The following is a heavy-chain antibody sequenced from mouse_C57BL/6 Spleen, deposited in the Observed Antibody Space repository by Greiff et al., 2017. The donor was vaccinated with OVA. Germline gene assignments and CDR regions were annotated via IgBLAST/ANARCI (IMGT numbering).Heavy chain of an antibody. CDR3: ARNWDVGVYFDY. D-gene: IGHD4-1*01. CDR1: GYTFTSYW. V-gene: IGHV1-50*01. J-gene: IGHJ2*01. CDR2: IDPSDSYT. Sequence: QVQLQQPGAELVKPGASVKLSCKASGYTFTSYWMQWVKQRPGQGLEWIGEIDPSDSYTNYNQKFKGKATLTVDTSSSTAYMQLSSLTSEDSAVYYCARNWDVGVYFDYWGQGTTLTVSS.